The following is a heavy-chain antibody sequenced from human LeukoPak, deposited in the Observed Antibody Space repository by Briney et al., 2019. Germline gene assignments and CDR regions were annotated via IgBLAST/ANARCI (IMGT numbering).Heavy chain of an antibody. Sequence: ASVKVSCKASGYTFTGYYMHWVRQAPGQGLEWMGWINPNSGGTNYAQKFQGRVTMTRDTSISTAYMELSSLRSEDTAVYYCARGSMIVVVERYMDVWGKGTTVTISS. CDR2: INPNSGGT. D-gene: IGHD3-22*01. CDR1: GYTFTGYY. CDR3: ARGSMIVVVERYMDV. V-gene: IGHV1-2*02. J-gene: IGHJ6*03.